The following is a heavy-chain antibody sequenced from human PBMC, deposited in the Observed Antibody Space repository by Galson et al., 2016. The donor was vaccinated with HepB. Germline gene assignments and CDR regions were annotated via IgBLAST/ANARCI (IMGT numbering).Heavy chain of an antibody. Sequence: SLRLSCASSGDTRRDYGVTWFRQAPGRGLEWRAVIRNRLSSWTREYYASVKDRFTISRDDSVNIAYLQMNSLRIEDTAIYYCGAAYISHNWKDREVWGQGTLVTVSS. CDR3: GAAYISHNWKDREV. J-gene: IGHJ4*02. CDR2: IRNRLSSWTR. CDR1: GDTRRDYG. V-gene: IGHV3-49*03. D-gene: IGHD1-20*01.